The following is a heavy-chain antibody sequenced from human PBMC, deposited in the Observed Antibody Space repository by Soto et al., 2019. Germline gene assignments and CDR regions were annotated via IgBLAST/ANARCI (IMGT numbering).Heavy chain of an antibody. V-gene: IGHV1-69*06. CDR1: GYTFTGYY. CDR2: IIPIFGTA. Sequence: SVKVSCKASGYTFTGYYMHWVRQAPGQGLEWMGWIIPIFGTANYAQKFQGRVTITADKSTSTAYMELSSLRSEDTAVYYCAREGAAGTIYYSYGMDGWGQGTTVTVTS. CDR3: AREGAAGTIYYSYGMDG. J-gene: IGHJ6*02. D-gene: IGHD6-13*01.